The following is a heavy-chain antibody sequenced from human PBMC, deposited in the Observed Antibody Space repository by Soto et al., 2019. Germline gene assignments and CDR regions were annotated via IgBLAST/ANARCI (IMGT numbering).Heavy chain of an antibody. J-gene: IGHJ5*01. Sequence: PSETLSLTCTVSGGSISPYYWSWIRQPPGKGLEWIAYMYYSGSSNYNPSLESRVTISLDTSKNQFSLTLSAVTAADTAMYYCSTRAYDTNGYYRFDPWGQGTLVTVSS. V-gene: IGHV4-59*12. CDR1: GGSISPYY. CDR3: STRAYDTNGYYRFDP. CDR2: MYYSGSS. D-gene: IGHD3-22*01.